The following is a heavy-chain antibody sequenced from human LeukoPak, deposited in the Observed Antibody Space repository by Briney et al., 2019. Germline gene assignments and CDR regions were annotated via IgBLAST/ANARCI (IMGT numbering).Heavy chain of an antibody. CDR1: GGSISSYY. Sequence: KASETLSLTCTVSGGSISSYYWSWIRQPAGKGLEWIGRIYTSGSTNYNPSLKSRVTMSVDTSKNQFSLKLSSVTAADTAVYYCARDSPQIVGATRDYFDYWGQGTLVTVSS. CDR3: ARDSPQIVGATRDYFDY. V-gene: IGHV4-4*07. D-gene: IGHD1-26*01. CDR2: IYTSGST. J-gene: IGHJ4*02.